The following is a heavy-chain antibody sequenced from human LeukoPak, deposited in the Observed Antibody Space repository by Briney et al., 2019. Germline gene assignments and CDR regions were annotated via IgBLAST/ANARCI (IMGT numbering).Heavy chain of an antibody. CDR1: GFTFSSFS. CDR3: ARMWRLWFGAPYMDV. Sequence: GGSLRLSCAASGFTFSSFSMNWVRQAPGKGLEWVSYIRSSGTSTDYTGSVKGRFTISRDNAKNSLYLQMNSLRAEDTAVYYCARMWRLWFGAPYMDVWGKGTTVTVSS. J-gene: IGHJ6*03. V-gene: IGHV3-48*04. D-gene: IGHD3-10*01. CDR2: IRSSGTST.